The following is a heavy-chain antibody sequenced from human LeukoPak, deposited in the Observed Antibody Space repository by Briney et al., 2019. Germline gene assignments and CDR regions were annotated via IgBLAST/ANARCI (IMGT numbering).Heavy chain of an antibody. J-gene: IGHJ4*02. D-gene: IGHD6-19*01. V-gene: IGHV3-7*01. CDR1: GFTFSSYW. CDR2: IKQDGSER. Sequence: GGSLRLSCAASGFTFSSYWMTWVRQAPGKGLEWVATIKQDGSERYYVDSVKCRFSISRDNARNSLYLQMNSLRAEDTAVYYCAREYSSDWPTRFDYWGQGTPVTVSS. CDR3: AREYSSDWPTRFDY.